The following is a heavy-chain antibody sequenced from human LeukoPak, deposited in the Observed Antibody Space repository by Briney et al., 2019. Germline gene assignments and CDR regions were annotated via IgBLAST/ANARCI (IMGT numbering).Heavy chain of an antibody. CDR1: GGSISSYY. V-gene: IGHV4-59*08. J-gene: IGHJ6*02. D-gene: IGHD2-15*01. CDR3: ARHLGYCTRGTCYSFYYYGMDA. CDR2: IYYSGST. Sequence: SETLSLTCTVSGGSISSYYWSWIRQSPGKGLEWIGYIYYSGSTNYNPSLKSRVTISVDTSKNQFSLKLSSVTAADTAVYYCARHLGYCTRGTCYSFYYYGMDAWGQGTTVTVSS.